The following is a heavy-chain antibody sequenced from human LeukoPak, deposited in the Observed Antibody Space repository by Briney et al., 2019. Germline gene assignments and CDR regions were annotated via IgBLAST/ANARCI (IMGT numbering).Heavy chain of an antibody. CDR2: MNPNSGNT. CDR3: ARTVRETLVPAAYYFDY. D-gene: IGHD2-2*01. CDR1: GYTFTSYD. J-gene: IGHJ4*02. V-gene: IGHV1-8*01. Sequence: GASVKVSCKASGYTFTSYDINWVRRATGQGLEWMGWMNPNSGNTGYAQKFQGRVTMTRNTSISTAYMELSSLRSEDTAVYYCARTVRETLVPAAYYFDYWGQGTLVTVSS.